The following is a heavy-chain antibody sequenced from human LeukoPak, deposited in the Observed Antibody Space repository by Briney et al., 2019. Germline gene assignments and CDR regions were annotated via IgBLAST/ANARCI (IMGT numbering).Heavy chain of an antibody. CDR2: ISSNGGTT. Sequence: PGGSLRLSSSASGFTFSDYVMYWVRQAPGKGLEYVSAISSNGGTTYYADSVKGRFTISRDNSKNTLYLQMRSLRAEDTAVYYCVNNYGSGSRYFDYWGQGTLVTVSS. D-gene: IGHD3-10*01. CDR3: VNNYGSGSRYFDY. J-gene: IGHJ4*02. CDR1: GFTFSDYV. V-gene: IGHV3-64D*09.